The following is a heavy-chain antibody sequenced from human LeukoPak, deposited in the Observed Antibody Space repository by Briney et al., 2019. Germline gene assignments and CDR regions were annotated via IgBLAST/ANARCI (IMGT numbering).Heavy chain of an antibody. CDR1: GYTFSSYA. CDR3: ARGGSGWWTFDY. V-gene: IGHV1-3*01. CDR2: INAGNGNT. Sequence: GASVKVSCKASGYTFSSYAMHWVRQAPGQRLEWMGWINAGNGNTKYSQKFQGRVTITRDTSASTAYMELRSLRSDDTAVYYCARGGSGWWTFDYWGQGTLVTVSS. D-gene: IGHD6-19*01. J-gene: IGHJ4*02.